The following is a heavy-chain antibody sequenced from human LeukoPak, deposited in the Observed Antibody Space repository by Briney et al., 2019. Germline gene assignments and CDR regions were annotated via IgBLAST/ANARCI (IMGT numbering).Heavy chain of an antibody. CDR3: ARGYDILTGYSPFFYYGMDV. CDR1: GFTFSDYY. V-gene: IGHV3-11*06. J-gene: IGHJ6*04. Sequence: GGSLRLSCAASGFTFSDYYMSWIRQAPGKGLEWVSYISSSSSYANYADSVKGRFTISRDNAKNSLYLQMNSLRAEDTAVYYCARGYDILTGYSPFFYYGMDVWGKGTTVTVSS. D-gene: IGHD3-9*01. CDR2: ISSSSSYA.